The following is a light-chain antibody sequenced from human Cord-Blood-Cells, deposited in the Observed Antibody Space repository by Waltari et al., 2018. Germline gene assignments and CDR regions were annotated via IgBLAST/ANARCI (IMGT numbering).Light chain of an antibody. CDR3: CSYAGSYV. CDR2: DVS. V-gene: IGLV2-11*01. Sequence: QSALTQPRSVSGSPGQSVTISCTGTSSDVGGYNYVSWYQQHPGKAPKLMIYDVSKRPSGVPDRFSGSKSGNTASLTIYGLQAEDEADYYCCSYAGSYVFGGGTKLTVL. CDR1: SSDVGGYNY. J-gene: IGLJ2*01.